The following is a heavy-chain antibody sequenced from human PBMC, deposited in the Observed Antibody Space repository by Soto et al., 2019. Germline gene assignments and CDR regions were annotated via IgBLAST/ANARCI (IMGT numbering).Heavy chain of an antibody. V-gene: IGHV5-10-1*01. CDR1: GYSFTSYW. CDR3: ARQKEDRYGSGSYYYYYGMDV. D-gene: IGHD3-10*01. J-gene: IGHJ6*02. CDR2: IDPSDSYT. Sequence: ASLKISCKGCGYSFTSYWISWVRQMPGKGLEWMGRIDPSDSYTNYSPSFQGHVTISADKSIDTAYLQWSSLKASDTAMYYCARQKEDRYGSGSYYYYYGMDVWGQGTTVTGSS.